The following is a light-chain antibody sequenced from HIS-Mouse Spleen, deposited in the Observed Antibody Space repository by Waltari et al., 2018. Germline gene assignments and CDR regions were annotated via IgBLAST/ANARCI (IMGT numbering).Light chain of an antibody. Sequence: SYVLTQPPSVSVAPGQTARITCGGTNIGSKSVHWYQQKPGQAPVLVVYDDSDRPSGIPERLSGSNSGNTATLTISRVEAGDEADYYCQVWDSSSDHVVFGGGTKLTVL. J-gene: IGLJ2*01. V-gene: IGLV3-21*02. CDR3: QVWDSSSDHVV. CDR1: NIGSKS. CDR2: DDS.